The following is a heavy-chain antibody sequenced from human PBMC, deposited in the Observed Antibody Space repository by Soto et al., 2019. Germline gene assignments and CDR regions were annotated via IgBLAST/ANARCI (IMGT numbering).Heavy chain of an antibody. Sequence: ASVKVSCKASGYTFTSHGISWVRQAPGQGLEWMGWISAYNGNTNYAQKLQGRVTMTTDTSTSTAYMELRSLRSDDTAVYYCARVHYYDSSGPTSDYRGQGTLVTVS. V-gene: IGHV1-18*04. D-gene: IGHD3-22*01. CDR3: ARVHYYDSSGPTSDY. J-gene: IGHJ4*02. CDR2: ISAYNGNT. CDR1: GYTFTSHG.